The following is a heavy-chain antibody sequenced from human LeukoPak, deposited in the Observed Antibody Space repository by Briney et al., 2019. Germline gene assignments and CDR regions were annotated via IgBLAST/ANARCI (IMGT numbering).Heavy chain of an antibody. CDR3: AKDPSYYDSSGYYHYYFDY. D-gene: IGHD3-22*01. V-gene: IGHV3-23*01. CDR2: ISGSGGST. CDR1: GFTFSSYA. Sequence: PGGSLRLSCAASGFTFSSYAMSWVRQAPGKGLEWVSAISGSGGSTYYADSVKGRFTISRDNSKNTLYLQMNSLRAEDTAVYYCAKDPSYYDSSGYYHYYFDYWDQGTLVTVSS. J-gene: IGHJ4*02.